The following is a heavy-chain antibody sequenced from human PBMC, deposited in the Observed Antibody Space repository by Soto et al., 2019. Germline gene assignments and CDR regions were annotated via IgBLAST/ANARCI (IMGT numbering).Heavy chain of an antibody. CDR1: GFTFSSYW. D-gene: IGHD3-10*01. J-gene: IGHJ3*02. V-gene: IGHV3-7*03. CDR3: AREGLDGGAFDI. CDR2: IKQDGSEK. Sequence: GGSLRLSCAASGFTFSSYWMSWVRQAPGKGLEWVANIKQDGSEKYYVDSVKGRITISRDNAKNSLYLQMNSLRAEDTAVYCWAREGLDGGAFDIWGQGTMVTVSS.